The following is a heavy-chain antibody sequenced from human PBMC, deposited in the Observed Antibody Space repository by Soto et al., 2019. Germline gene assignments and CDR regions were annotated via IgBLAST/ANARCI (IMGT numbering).Heavy chain of an antibody. Sequence: GGSLRLSCAASGFTFSSYGMHWVRQAPGKGLEWVAVIWYDGSNKYYADSVKGRFTISRDNSGNTVHLQMSSLRAEDSAIYYCAKGAIAARAGKWFNPWGQGTLVTVSS. CDR1: GFTFSSYG. J-gene: IGHJ5*02. CDR2: IWYDGSNK. D-gene: IGHD6-6*01. V-gene: IGHV3-33*03. CDR3: AKGAIAARAGKWFNP.